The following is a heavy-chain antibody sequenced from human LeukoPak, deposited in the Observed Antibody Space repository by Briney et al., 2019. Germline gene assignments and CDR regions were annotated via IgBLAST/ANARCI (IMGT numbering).Heavy chain of an antibody. V-gene: IGHV3-72*01. CDR1: GFTFSDHY. CDR2: TRNKANSYTT. Sequence: PGGSLRLSCAASGFTFSDHYMDWVRQAPGKGLEWVGRTRNKANSYTTEYAASVKGRFTISRDDSKNSLYLQMNSLQTEDTAVYYCARVAFHYYGSGSYPHGMDVWGQGTTVTVSS. CDR3: ARVAFHYYGSGSYPHGMDV. J-gene: IGHJ6*02. D-gene: IGHD3-10*01.